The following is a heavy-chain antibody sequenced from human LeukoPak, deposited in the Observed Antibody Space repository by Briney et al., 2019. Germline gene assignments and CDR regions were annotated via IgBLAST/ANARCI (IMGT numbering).Heavy chain of an antibody. Sequence: PGGSLRLSCAASGFTFSSYEMNWVRQAPGRGLEWVSYISSSGSTIYYADSVKGRFTISRDNAKNSLYLQMNSLRAEDTAVYYCARDHGYSHSSGYYHYFDYWGQGTLVTVSS. CDR3: ARDHGYSHSSGYYHYFDY. J-gene: IGHJ4*02. CDR2: ISSSGSTI. CDR1: GFTFSSYE. D-gene: IGHD3-22*01. V-gene: IGHV3-48*03.